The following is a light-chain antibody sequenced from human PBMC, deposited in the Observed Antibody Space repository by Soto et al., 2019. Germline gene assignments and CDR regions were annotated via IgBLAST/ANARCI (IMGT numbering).Light chain of an antibody. V-gene: IGKV1-39*01. J-gene: IGKJ1*01. CDR2: AAS. CDR1: QDIAIY. CDR3: QQSYSTPKT. Sequence: IQLTQSPSSLSASVGDRVTITCRASQDIAIYLAWYQQKPGEAPKLLIYAASTLQSGVPSRFSGSGSGTDFTLTINSLQPEDFATYYCQQSYSTPKTFGQGTKVDIK.